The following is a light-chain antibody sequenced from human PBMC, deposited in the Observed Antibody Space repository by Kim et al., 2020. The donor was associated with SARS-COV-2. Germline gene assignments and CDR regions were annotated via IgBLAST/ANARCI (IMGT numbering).Light chain of an antibody. CDR2: DVS. CDR3: ASYTSSTTWM. J-gene: IGLJ3*02. V-gene: IGLV2-14*03. CDR1: SSDVGAYNY. Sequence: QSALTQPASVSGSPGQSITISCTGSSSDVGAYNYVSWYQQHPGKAPKLMIYDVSNRPSGISNRFSGSKSGNTASLTISGLQAEDEADYYCASYTSSTTWMFGGGTKVTV.